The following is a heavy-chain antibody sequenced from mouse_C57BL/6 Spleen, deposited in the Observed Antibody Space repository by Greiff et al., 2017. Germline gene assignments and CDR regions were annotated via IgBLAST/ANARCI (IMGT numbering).Heavy chain of an antibody. CDR3: ARSLITTVPPYAMED. Sequence: QVTLKVSGPGILQPSQTLSLTCSFSGFSLSTFGMGVGWIRQPSGKGLEWLAHIWWDDDKYYNPALKSRLTISKDNSKNQVFLKNANVDTADTATYYCARSLITTVPPYAMEDWGQGTSVTVSS. CDR2: IWWDDDK. CDR1: GFSLSTFGMG. V-gene: IGHV8-8*01. D-gene: IGHD1-1*01. J-gene: IGHJ4*01.